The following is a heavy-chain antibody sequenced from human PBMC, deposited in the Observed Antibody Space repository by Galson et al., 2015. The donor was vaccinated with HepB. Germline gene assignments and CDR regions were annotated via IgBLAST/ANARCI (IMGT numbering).Heavy chain of an antibody. J-gene: IGHJ6*02. CDR2: IIPIFGTA. V-gene: IGHV1-69*13. Sequence: SVKVSCKASGGTFSSYAISWVRQAPGQGLEWMGGIIPIFGTANYAQKFQGRVTITADESTSTAYMELSSLRSEDTAVYYCARGLTPFGVVVPAAILGYYYYGMDVWGQGTTVTVSS. CDR1: GGTFSSYA. D-gene: IGHD2-2*02. CDR3: ARGLTPFGVVVPAAILGYYYYGMDV.